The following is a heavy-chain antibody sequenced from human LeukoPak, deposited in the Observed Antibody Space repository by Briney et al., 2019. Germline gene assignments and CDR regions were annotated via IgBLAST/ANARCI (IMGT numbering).Heavy chain of an antibody. CDR1: GFTFSSYG. CDR3: ARDPPIFGVGTNYYYGMDV. CDR2: IWYDGSNK. D-gene: IGHD3-3*01. J-gene: IGHJ6*02. V-gene: IGHV3-33*01. Sequence: GGSLRLSCAASGFTFSSYGMHWVRQAPGKGLEWVAVIWYDGSNKYYADSVKGRFTISRDNSKNTLYLQTNSLRAEDTAVYYCARDPPIFGVGTNYYYGMDVWGQGTTVTVSS.